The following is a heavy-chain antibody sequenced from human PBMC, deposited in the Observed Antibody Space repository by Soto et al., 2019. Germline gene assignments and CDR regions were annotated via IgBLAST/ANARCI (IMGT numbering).Heavy chain of an antibody. Sequence: ASVKVSCKASGYTFTGYYMHWVRQAPGQGLEWMGWINPNSGGTNYAQKFQGWVTMTRDTSISTAYMELSRLRSDDTAVYYCARDLGFYYHYGMDVWGQGTTVTVSS. CDR1: GYTFTGYY. CDR3: ARDLGFYYHYGMDV. CDR2: INPNSGGT. V-gene: IGHV1-2*04. D-gene: IGHD3-16*01. J-gene: IGHJ6*02.